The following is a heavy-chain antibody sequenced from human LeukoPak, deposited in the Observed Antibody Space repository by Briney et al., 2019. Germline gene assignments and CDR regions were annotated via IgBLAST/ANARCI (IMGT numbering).Heavy chain of an antibody. CDR1: GFTFGSYW. D-gene: IGHD3-22*01. V-gene: IGHV3-7*01. CDR2: IKQDGSEK. CDR3: ARVQYYYDSSGTIYYFDY. Sequence: GGSLRLSCAASGFTFGSYWMSWVRQAPGKGLEWVANIKQDGSEKYYVDSVKGRFTISRDNAKNSLYLQMNSLRAEDTAVYYCARVQYYYDSSGTIYYFDYWGQGTLVTVSS. J-gene: IGHJ4*02.